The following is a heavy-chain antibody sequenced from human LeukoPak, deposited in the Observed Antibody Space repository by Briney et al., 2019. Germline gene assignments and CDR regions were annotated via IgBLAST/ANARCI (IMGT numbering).Heavy chain of an antibody. D-gene: IGHD3-3*01. Sequence: PSETLSLTCAVYGGSFSGYYWSWIRQPPGKGLEWIGEINHSGSTNYNPSLKSRVTISVDTSKNQFSLKLSSVTAADTAVYYCARGGPGILRFLEWLENWFDPWGQGTLVTVSS. CDR2: INHSGST. CDR3: ARGGPGILRFLEWLENWFDP. J-gene: IGHJ5*02. CDR1: GGSFSGYY. V-gene: IGHV4-34*01.